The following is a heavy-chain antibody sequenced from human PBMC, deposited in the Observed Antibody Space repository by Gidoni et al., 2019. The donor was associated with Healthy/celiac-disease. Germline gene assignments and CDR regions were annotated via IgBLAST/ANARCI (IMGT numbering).Heavy chain of an antibody. CDR3: ARAASNPLDYYYYGMDV. CDR1: GGSISSSNW. CDR2: IYHSGRT. V-gene: IGHV4-4*02. J-gene: IGHJ6*02. D-gene: IGHD4-4*01. Sequence: QVQLQESGPGLVKPSGTLSLTCAVSGGSISSSNWWSWVRQPPGKGLEWIGEIYHSGRTNYNPSLKSRVTISVDKSKNQFSLKLSSVTAADTAVYYCARAASNPLDYYYYGMDVWGQGTTVTVSS.